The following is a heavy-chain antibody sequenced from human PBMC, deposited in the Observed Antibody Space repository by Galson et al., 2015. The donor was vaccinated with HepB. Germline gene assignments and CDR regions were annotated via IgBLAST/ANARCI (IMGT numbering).Heavy chain of an antibody. CDR2: IRYDGSNK. Sequence: SLRLSCAVSGFTFSSYGMHWVRQAPGKGLEWVAVIRYDGSNKYYADSVKGRFTISRDNSKNTLYLQMNSLRAEDTAVYYCARNGGMHNSSWYEPTQTGFDYWGQGTLVTVSS. V-gene: IGHV3-33*08. CDR1: GFTFSSYG. J-gene: IGHJ4*02. CDR3: ARNGGMHNSSWYEPTQTGFDY. D-gene: IGHD6-13*01.